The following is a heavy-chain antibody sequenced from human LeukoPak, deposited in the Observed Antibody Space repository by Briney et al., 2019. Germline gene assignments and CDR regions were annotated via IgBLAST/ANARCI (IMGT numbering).Heavy chain of an antibody. CDR1: GYTFTSYG. J-gene: IGHJ4*02. D-gene: IGHD6-19*01. CDR3: ARGEEAVAGTGDFDY. CDR2: ISAYNGNT. Sequence: ASAKVSCKASGYTFTSYGISWVRQAPGQGLEWMGWISAYNGNTNYAQKLQGRVTMTTDTSTSTAYMELRSLRSDDTAVYYCARGEEAVAGTGDFDYWGQGTLVTVSS. V-gene: IGHV1-18*04.